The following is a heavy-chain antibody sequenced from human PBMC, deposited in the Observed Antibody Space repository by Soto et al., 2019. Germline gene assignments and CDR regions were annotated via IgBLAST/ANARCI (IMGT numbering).Heavy chain of an antibody. Sequence: VKVSCKASGYIFDTYGIGWVRQAPGQGLEWMGWISPYKGDTDYAQNLQGRFTMTTDTSTSKAYMELRSLRSDDTAVYYCARGTRFDAFDIWGQGTMVTVSS. CDR1: GYIFDTYG. CDR3: ARGTRFDAFDI. V-gene: IGHV1-18*01. CDR2: ISPYKGDT. D-gene: IGHD1-1*01. J-gene: IGHJ3*02.